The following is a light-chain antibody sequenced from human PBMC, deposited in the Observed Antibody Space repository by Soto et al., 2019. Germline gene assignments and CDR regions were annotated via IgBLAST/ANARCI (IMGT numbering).Light chain of an antibody. Sequence: QCVLGYPAAVAWSPGPSITISCTGTSSDVGGYNHVSWYQQHPGKAPKLMIYEVSNRPSGASNRFSGSKSGNTASLTISGLQAEDEDDYYCSSYRSRHPSYVFGTGSKVT. J-gene: IGLJ1*01. CDR3: SSYRSRHPSYV. CDR1: SSDVGGYNH. CDR2: EVS. V-gene: IGLV2-14*01.